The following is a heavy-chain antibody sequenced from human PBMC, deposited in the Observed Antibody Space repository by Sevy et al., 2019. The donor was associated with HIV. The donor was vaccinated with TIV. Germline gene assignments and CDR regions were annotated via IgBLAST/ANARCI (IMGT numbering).Heavy chain of an antibody. CDR3: AGQNAGIVVVPAASGMDV. CDR2: INHSGST. J-gene: IGHJ6*02. CDR1: GGSFIGYY. Sequence: SETLSLTCAVYGGSFIGYYWSWIRQPPGKGLEWIGEINHSGSTNYNPSLKSRVTISVDTSKNQFSLKLSSVTAADTAVYYCAGQNAGIVVVPAASGMDVWGQGTTVTVSS. V-gene: IGHV4-34*01. D-gene: IGHD2-2*01.